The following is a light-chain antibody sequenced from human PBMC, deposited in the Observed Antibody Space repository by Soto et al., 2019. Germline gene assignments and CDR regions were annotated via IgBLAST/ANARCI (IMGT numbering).Light chain of an antibody. V-gene: IGLV2-14*01. CDR1: SSDIGAYDH. J-gene: IGLJ3*02. Sequence: QSALTQPASMSGSPGQSITISCTGTSSDIGAYDHVSWYRQHPGKAPEVMMSEVSDRPSGVSYRFSGSKSGNTASLTISGLQAEDEADYYCSAYRSSNAWVFGGGTKVTVL. CDR2: EVS. CDR3: SAYRSSNAWV.